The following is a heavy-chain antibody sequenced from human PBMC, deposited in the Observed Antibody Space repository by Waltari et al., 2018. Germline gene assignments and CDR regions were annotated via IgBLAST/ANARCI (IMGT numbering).Heavy chain of an antibody. CDR1: GYTFTDYY. J-gene: IGHJ5*02. CDR2: VDPEDGET. D-gene: IGHD1-20*01. V-gene: IGHV1-69-2*01. CDR3: ATGIRITGTREGWFDP. Sequence: EVQLVQSGAEVKKPGATVKISCKASGYTFTDYYMHWVQQAPGKGLEWVGRVDPEDGETIYAEKFQGRVTITADTSTDTAYMELSSLRSEDTAVYYCATGIRITGTREGWFDPWGQGTLVTVSS.